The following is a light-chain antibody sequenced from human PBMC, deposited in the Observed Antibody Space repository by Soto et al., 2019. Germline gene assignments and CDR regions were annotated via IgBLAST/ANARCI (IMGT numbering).Light chain of an antibody. Sequence: QSALTQPRSVSGSPGQSVTISCTGTSSDVGTYNYVSWYQQHPGRAPKLMIYDVTKRPSGVPDRFSGSKSGNTASLTISGLQAEDESDYYCSSYTISSTWVFGGGTKVTVL. CDR1: SSDVGTYNY. CDR3: SSYTISSTWV. V-gene: IGLV2-11*01. CDR2: DVT. J-gene: IGLJ3*02.